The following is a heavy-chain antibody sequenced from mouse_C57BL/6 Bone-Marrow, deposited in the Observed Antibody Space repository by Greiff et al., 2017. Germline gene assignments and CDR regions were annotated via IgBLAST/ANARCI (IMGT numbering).Heavy chain of an antibody. D-gene: IGHD5-2*01. CDR2: IYPSDSET. V-gene: IGHV1-61*01. J-gene: IGHJ4*01. CDR3: ERRGICCAMDY. CDR1: GYTFTSYW. Sequence: QVQLQQSGAELVRPGSSVKLSCKASGYTFTSYWMDWVKQRPGQGLEWIGNIYPSDSETHYNQKFKDKATLTVDKSSSTAYMQLSSLTSEDSAVYYCERRGICCAMDYWGRGNAVTVSA.